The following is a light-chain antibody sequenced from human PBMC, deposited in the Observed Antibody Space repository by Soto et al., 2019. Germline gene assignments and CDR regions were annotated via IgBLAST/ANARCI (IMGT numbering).Light chain of an antibody. V-gene: IGKV1-12*01. CDR1: QSISTW. J-gene: IGKJ5*01. CDR3: QLGNSFPIT. CDR2: AAS. Sequence: DIQMTQSPSSVSASVGDRVTITCRASQSISTWLAWYQQKPGTVPTLLIYAASILQSGVPSRFSGSGPGTEFTLTISSLQPEDFGTYSCQLGNSFPITFGQGTRLEIK.